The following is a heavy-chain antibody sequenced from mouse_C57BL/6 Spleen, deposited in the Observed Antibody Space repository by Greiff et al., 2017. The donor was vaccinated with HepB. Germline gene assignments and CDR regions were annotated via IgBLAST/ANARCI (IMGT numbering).Heavy chain of an antibody. Sequence: EVQLQQSGPELVKPGASVKMSCKASGYTFTDYNMHWVKQSHGKSLEWIGYINPNNGGTSYNQKFKGKATLTVNKSSSTAYMELRSLTSEDSAVYYCALYDGYSTWFAYWGQGTLVTVSA. CDR1: GYTFTDYN. CDR2: INPNNGGT. D-gene: IGHD2-3*01. V-gene: IGHV1-22*01. J-gene: IGHJ3*01. CDR3: ALYDGYSTWFAY.